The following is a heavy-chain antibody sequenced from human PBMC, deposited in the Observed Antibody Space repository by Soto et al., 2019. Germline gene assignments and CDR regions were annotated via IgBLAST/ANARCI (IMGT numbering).Heavy chain of an antibody. J-gene: IGHJ4*02. CDR2: ISAYNGNT. V-gene: IGHV1-18*01. CDR1: GYTFTNFG. CDR3: ARGGTQIDY. D-gene: IGHD3-16*01. Sequence: QVQLVQSGAEVKKPGASVKVSCKASGYTFTNFGISWVRQAPGQGLEWMGWISAYNGNTNYAQNFQSRVTMTTDTSTSTACMELRSLRSDDTAVDYCARGGTQIDYWGQGTLVTVSS.